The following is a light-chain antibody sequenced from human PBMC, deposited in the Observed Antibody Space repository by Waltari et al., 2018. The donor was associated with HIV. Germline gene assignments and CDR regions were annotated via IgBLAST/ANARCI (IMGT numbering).Light chain of an antibody. CDR3: QQYGSSPQT. V-gene: IGKV3-20*01. J-gene: IGKJ2*01. CDR2: GAS. Sequence: ETVLTQSPCTLFWSPGEGAPLPCSASQSVSCRFLACYQQKAGQAPRLLIYGASGRSTGIPDRFSGSGSRTDFTLTISRLEPEDFAVYYCQQYGSSPQTFGQGTNLAIK. CDR1: QSVSCRF.